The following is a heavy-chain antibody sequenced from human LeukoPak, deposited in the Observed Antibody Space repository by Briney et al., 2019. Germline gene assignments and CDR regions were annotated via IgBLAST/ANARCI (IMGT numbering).Heavy chain of an antibody. D-gene: IGHD6-19*01. CDR3: ARQSGDQSSAWYFDA. J-gene: IGHJ4*02. V-gene: IGHV4-39*01. Sequence: TSETLSLTCTVSGVSLSSSGHWWVWIRQPPGKGLEWIGSIHYSGKVYYNPSLKSRVTTSVDTSTDQFSLRLSSATAADTAIYYCARQSGDQSSAWYFDAWGQGTLVTVSS. CDR1: GVSLSSSGHW. CDR2: IHYSGKV.